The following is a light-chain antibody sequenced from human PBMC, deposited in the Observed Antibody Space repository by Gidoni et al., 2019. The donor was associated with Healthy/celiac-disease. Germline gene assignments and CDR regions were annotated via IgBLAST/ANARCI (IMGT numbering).Light chain of an antibody. J-gene: IGLJ2*01. V-gene: IGLV2-8*01. CDR1: SSDVGGYNY. Sequence: QSALTQPPSPSGSPGPSVTISCTGTSSDVGGYNYVSWYQQHPGKAPKRMIYEVSKRPSGVPDRFSGSKSGNTASLTVSGLQAEDEADYYCSSYAGSNNLVFGGGTKLTVL. CDR3: SSYAGSNNLV. CDR2: EVS.